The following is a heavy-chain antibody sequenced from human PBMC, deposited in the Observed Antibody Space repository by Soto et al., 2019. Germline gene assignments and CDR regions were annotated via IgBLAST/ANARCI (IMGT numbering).Heavy chain of an antibody. D-gene: IGHD3-22*01. Sequence: ASVKVSCKASGYTFTGYYMHWVRQAPGQGLEWMGWINPNSGGTNYAQKFQGWVTMTRDTSISTAYMELSRLRSDDTAVYYCARLQYYYDSSGYNMWYFDYWGQGTLVTVSS. CDR1: GYTFTGYY. J-gene: IGHJ4*02. CDR2: INPNSGGT. V-gene: IGHV1-2*04. CDR3: ARLQYYYDSSGYNMWYFDY.